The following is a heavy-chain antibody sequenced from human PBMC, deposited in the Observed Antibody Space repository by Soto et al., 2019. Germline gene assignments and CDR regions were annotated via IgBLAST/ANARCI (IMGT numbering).Heavy chain of an antibody. D-gene: IGHD3-9*01. CDR2: IYYSGYT. Sequence: QLQLRESGPGLVKPSETLSLTCSVSGDSTTSDAYYWGWIRQPPGKGLEWLGSIYYSGYTYYNPSRTGRVAISVDRSRNQFSLNVRAVTAADTAVYYCVSGTSFYDVLTGYYVDRWFDPWGQGTLVTVSS. CDR3: VSGTSFYDVLTGYYVDRWFDP. J-gene: IGHJ5*02. CDR1: GDSTTSDAYY. V-gene: IGHV4-39*01.